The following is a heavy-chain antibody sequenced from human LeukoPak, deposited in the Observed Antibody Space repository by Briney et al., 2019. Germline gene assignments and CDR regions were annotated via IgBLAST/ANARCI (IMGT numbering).Heavy chain of an antibody. CDR2: MNPNSGNT. Sequence: ASVNVSCKPSGYTFTSYDINWVRQATGQGLEWMGWMNPNSGNTGYAQKFQGRVTMTRNTSISTAYMELSSLRSEDTAVYYCARGIDFWSGTDYWGQGTLVTVSS. CDR1: GYTFTSYD. CDR3: ARGIDFWSGTDY. V-gene: IGHV1-8*01. J-gene: IGHJ4*02. D-gene: IGHD3-3*01.